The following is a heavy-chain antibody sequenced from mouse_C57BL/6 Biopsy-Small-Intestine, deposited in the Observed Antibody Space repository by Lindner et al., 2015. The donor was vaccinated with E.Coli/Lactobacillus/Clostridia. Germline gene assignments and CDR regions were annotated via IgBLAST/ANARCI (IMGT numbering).Heavy chain of an antibody. Sequence: VQLQESGPELVKPGASVKISCKASGYAFSSSWMNWVKQRPGKGLEWIGRIYPGDGNTNYNGKFKGKATLTADKSSSTAYMQLSSLTSEDSAVYFCARPSYDYDGVFAYWGQGDSGHCLC. V-gene: IGHV1-82*01. CDR1: GYAFSSSW. CDR3: ARPSYDYDGVFAY. J-gene: IGHJ3*01. CDR2: IYPGDGNT. D-gene: IGHD2-4*01.